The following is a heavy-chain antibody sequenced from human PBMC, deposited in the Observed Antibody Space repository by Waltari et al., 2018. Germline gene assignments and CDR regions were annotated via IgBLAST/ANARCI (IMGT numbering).Heavy chain of an antibody. CDR2: IYHSGST. CDR1: GYSISSGYY. Sequence: QVQLQESGPGLVKPSETLSLTCAVSGYSISSGYYWGWIRQPPGKGLEWIGSIYHSGSTYYNPSLKSRVTISVDTSKNQFSLKLSSVTAADTAVYYCARRDTMMGMAFDIWGQGTMVTVSS. V-gene: IGHV4-38-2*01. CDR3: ARRDTMMGMAFDI. J-gene: IGHJ3*02. D-gene: IGHD3-22*01.